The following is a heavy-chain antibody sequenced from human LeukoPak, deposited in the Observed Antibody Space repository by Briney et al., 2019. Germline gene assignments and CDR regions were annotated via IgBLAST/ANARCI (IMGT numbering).Heavy chain of an antibody. V-gene: IGHV3-30*03. CDR2: ISHAGSNE. CDR3: ARGGAPAVYFDY. Sequence: GGSLRLSCAASGFSFSSYGMHWIRQAPGKGLEWVALISHAGSNEYYAAPVKGRFTISRDNSNNTFYLQMNSLRPEDTAVYYCARGGAPAVYFDYWGQGALVIVSS. D-gene: IGHD1-26*01. CDR1: GFSFSSYG. J-gene: IGHJ4*02.